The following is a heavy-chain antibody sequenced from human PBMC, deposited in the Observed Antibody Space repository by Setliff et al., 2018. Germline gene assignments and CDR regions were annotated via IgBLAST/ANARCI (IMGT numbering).Heavy chain of an antibody. CDR1: GGSFSGYY. CDR3: ARGVSAMVRGVLIPYYFDY. Sequence: SETLSLTCAVYGGSFSGYYWSWIRQPPGKGLEWIGEINHSGSTNYNPSLKSRVTISVDTSKNQFSLKLSSVTAADTAVYYCARGVSAMVRGVLIPYYFDYWGQGTLVTVSS. D-gene: IGHD3-10*01. V-gene: IGHV4-34*01. J-gene: IGHJ4*02. CDR2: INHSGST.